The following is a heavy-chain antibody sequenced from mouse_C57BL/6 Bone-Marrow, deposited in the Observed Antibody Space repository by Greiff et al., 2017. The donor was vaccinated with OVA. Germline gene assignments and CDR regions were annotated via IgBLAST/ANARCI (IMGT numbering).Heavy chain of an antibody. CDR2: IHPNSGST. D-gene: IGHD2-4*01. Sequence: QVQLQQSGAELVKPGASVKLSCKASGYTFTSYWMHWVKQRPGQGLEWIGMIHPNSGSTNYNEKFKSKATLTVDKSSSTAYMQLSSLTSEDSAVYYCASSYDYGEAYWGQGTLVTVSA. V-gene: IGHV1-64*01. CDR1: GYTFTSYW. CDR3: ASSYDYGEAY. J-gene: IGHJ3*01.